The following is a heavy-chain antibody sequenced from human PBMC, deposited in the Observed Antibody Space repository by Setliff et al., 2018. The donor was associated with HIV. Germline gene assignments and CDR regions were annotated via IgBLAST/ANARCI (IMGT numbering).Heavy chain of an antibody. D-gene: IGHD5-12*01. V-gene: IGHV4-61*02. CDR2: TYTSGST. J-gene: IGHJ6*03. CDR3: ARGRGYSGYYYHYYYMDV. Sequence: SETLSLTCTVSGVSISSGSYYWSWIRQSAGKGLEWIGRTYTSGSTNDNPSLKSRITISVDTSKNQFSLKLSSVTAADTAVYYCARGRGYSGYYYHYYYMDVWGKGTTVTVSS. CDR1: GVSISSGSYY.